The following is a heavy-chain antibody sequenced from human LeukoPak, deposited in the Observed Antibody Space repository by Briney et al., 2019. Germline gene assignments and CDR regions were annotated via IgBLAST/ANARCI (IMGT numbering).Heavy chain of an antibody. Sequence: GGSLRLSCAASGFTFSSYAMSWVRQAPGKGLEWVGRIKSKTDGGTTDYAAPVKGRFTISRDDSKNTLYLQMNSLKTEDTAVYYCTTDSVAADFDYWGQGTLVTVSS. V-gene: IGHV3-15*01. CDR2: IKSKTDGGTT. CDR1: GFTFSSYA. J-gene: IGHJ4*02. CDR3: TTDSVAADFDY. D-gene: IGHD6-13*01.